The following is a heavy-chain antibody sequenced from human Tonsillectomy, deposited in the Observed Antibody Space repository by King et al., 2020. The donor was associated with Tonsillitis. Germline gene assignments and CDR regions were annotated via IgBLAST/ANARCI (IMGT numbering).Heavy chain of an antibody. CDR2: FITTYGTV. CDR3: ARAGIVSSSWDMDN. V-gene: IGHV1-69*12. D-gene: IGHD6-13*01. Sequence: QLVQSGAEVKKPGSAVKVSCKASGGTFSSYGISWVRQAPGQGLEWMGGFITTYGTVNYAQKFQGRVRITADESASTGYMELSSLRSEDTAVYFCARAGIVSSSWDMDNWGQGTLISVSS. CDR1: GGTFSSYG. J-gene: IGHJ4*02.